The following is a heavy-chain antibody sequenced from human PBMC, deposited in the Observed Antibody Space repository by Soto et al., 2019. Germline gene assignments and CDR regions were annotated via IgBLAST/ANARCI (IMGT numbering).Heavy chain of an antibody. CDR1: GYTFTSYG. CDR3: GRDGWRIAVDGLEP. V-gene: IGHV1-18*01. CDR2: ISAYNGNT. Sequence: ASVKVSCKASGYTFTSYGISWVRQAPGQGLEWMGWISAYNGNTNYAQKLQGRVTMTTDTSTSTAYMELRSLRSDDTAVYYCGRDGWRIAVDGLEPWGQGTLVTVSS. D-gene: IGHD6-19*01. J-gene: IGHJ5*02.